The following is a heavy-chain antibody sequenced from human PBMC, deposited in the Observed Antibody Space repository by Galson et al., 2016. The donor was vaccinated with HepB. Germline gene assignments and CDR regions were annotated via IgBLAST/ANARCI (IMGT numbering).Heavy chain of an antibody. V-gene: IGHV3-21*01. CDR3: AKSARTGGIDY. Sequence: SLRLSCAASGFTLSSFSMNWVRQAPGKGLEWVSSITSRSSHIFYADSVKGRFTVSEDNVNNSLSLQMTSLRAEDTAVYFCAKSARTGGIDYWGQVTLVTVSS. D-gene: IGHD2-8*02. CDR2: ITSRSSHI. J-gene: IGHJ4*02. CDR1: GFTLSSFS.